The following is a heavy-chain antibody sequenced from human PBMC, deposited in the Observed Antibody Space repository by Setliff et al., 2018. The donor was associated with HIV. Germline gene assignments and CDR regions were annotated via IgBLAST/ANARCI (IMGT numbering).Heavy chain of an antibody. CDR2: ISAYNGNT. CDR3: ARDRGVYCISSSCYSPVDAFDI. D-gene: IGHD2-2*01. V-gene: IGHV1-18*01. Sequence: ASVKVSCKASGYTFSTYGISGVRQAPGQGLEWMVWISAYNGNTNYAQKLQGRVTVTTDTSTSTAYQELRSLVSDDTAVYYCARDRGVYCISSSCYSPVDAFDIWGQGTMVTVSS. CDR1: GYTFSTYG. J-gene: IGHJ3*02.